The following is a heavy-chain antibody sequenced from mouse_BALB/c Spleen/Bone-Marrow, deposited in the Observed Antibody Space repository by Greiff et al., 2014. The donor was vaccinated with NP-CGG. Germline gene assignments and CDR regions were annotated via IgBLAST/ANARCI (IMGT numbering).Heavy chain of an antibody. CDR2: IDPANVNT. V-gene: IGHV14-3*02. Sequence: EVQLQQSGAELVKPGASVKLSCTASGSNIKNTYIHWVKQRPEQGLEWIGRIDPANVNTKYDPKFQGKATITADTSSNTAYLQLSSLTSEDTAVCYCATYYYGSSLFAYWGQGTLVTVSA. D-gene: IGHD1-1*01. CDR1: GSNIKNTY. CDR3: ATYYYGSSLFAY. J-gene: IGHJ3*01.